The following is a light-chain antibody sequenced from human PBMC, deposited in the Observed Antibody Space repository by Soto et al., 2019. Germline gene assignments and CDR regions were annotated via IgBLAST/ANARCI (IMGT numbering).Light chain of an antibody. V-gene: IGKV2-28*01. J-gene: IGKJ1*01. Sequence: DIVMTQSPLSLPVTPGEPASISCRSSQSLLHSNGYNYLDWYLQKPGQSPQLLIYLGSNRSSGVPDRFSGSGSGTDFTLKISRVEAEDVGVYYCMQALQTPRTCGQGTKV. CDR3: MQALQTPRT. CDR2: LGS. CDR1: QSLLHSNGYNY.